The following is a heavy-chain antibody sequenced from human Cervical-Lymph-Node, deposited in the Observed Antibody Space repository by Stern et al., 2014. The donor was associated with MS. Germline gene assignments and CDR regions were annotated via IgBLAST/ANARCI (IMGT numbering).Heavy chain of an antibody. V-gene: IGHV4-31*03. CDR1: GGSISSGGYY. CDR2: IYYSGST. Sequence: QVQLQESGPGLVKPSQTLSLTCTVSGGSISSGGYYWSWIRQHPGQGLEWIGYIYYSGSTSYNPSLKSRVTISVATSKNQCSLKLSSVTAADTAVYYCAREYCSSTSCYQWFDPWGQGTLVTVSS. D-gene: IGHD2-2*01. CDR3: AREYCSSTSCYQWFDP. J-gene: IGHJ5*02.